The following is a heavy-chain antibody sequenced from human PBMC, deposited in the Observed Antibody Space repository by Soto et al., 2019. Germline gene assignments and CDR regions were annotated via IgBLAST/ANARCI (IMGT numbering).Heavy chain of an antibody. CDR1: GFTFSNYA. Sequence: EVQLLESGGGLVQPGGSLRLSCAASGFTFSNYAVTWVRQAPAKGLEWVSPISGSGGSTYYADSVKGRFTISRDNSKNTLYLQMNSLRAEDTAVYYCAKDQGSSWYEIDYWGQGTLVTVSS. CDR3: AKDQGSSWYEIDY. J-gene: IGHJ4*02. V-gene: IGHV3-23*01. CDR2: ISGSGGST. D-gene: IGHD6-13*01.